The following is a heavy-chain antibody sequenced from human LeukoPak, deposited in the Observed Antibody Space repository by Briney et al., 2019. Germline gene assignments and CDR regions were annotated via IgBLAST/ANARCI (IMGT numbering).Heavy chain of an antibody. Sequence: PGGSLRLSCAASGFTFDDYAMHWVRQAPGKGLEWVPGISWNSGSIGYADSVKGRFTISRDNAKNSLYLQMNSLRAEDTALYYCAKGSGSGSYYGVDYWGQGTLVTVSS. CDR2: ISWNSGSI. CDR3: AKGSGSGSYYGVDY. D-gene: IGHD1-26*01. J-gene: IGHJ4*02. CDR1: GFTFDDYA. V-gene: IGHV3-9*01.